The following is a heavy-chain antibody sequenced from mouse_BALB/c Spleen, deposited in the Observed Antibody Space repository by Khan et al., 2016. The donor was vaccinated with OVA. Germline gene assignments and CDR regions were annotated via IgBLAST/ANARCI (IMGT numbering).Heavy chain of an antibody. CDR2: ISSGGDYT. D-gene: IGHD4-1*01. V-gene: IGHV5-6*01. J-gene: IGHJ3*01. Sequence: EVQLLESGGDLVKPGGSLKLSCAASGFTFSSYSMSWVRQTPDKRLEWVASISSGGDYTYYPDSVKGRFTISRDNAKNTLYLQMSDLKSEDTAMYYCADHLTGSFAYLGQGTLVTVSA. CDR1: GFTFSSYS. CDR3: ADHLTGSFAY.